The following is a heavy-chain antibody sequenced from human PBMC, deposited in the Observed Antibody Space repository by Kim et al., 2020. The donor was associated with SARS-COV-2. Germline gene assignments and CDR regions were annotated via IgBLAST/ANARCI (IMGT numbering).Heavy chain of an antibody. D-gene: IGHD4-17*01. Sequence: SETLSLTCIVSGDSINNYYWSWIRQSPGKGLEWIGYIYHSGSTNYNPSLKSRVTISVDTSKNQFSLKLSSVTAADTVIYYCARRRGDVYGHFFDHWGQGILVTVSS. CDR1: GDSINNYY. CDR2: IYHSGST. J-gene: IGHJ4*02. V-gene: IGHV4-59*13. CDR3: ARRRGDVYGHFFDH.